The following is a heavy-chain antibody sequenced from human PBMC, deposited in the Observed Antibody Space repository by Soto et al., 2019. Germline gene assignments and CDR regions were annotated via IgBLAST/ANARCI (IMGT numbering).Heavy chain of an antibody. Sequence: PSETLSLTCAVSGGSISSGGYSWSWIRQPPGKGLEWIGYIYHSGSTYYNPSLKSRVTISVDRSKNQFSLKLSSVTAADTAVYYCARVSLGGDFDYWGQGTLVTVSS. CDR1: GGSISSGGYS. J-gene: IGHJ4*02. V-gene: IGHV4-30-2*01. CDR2: IYHSGST. D-gene: IGHD3-16*01. CDR3: ARVSLGGDFDY.